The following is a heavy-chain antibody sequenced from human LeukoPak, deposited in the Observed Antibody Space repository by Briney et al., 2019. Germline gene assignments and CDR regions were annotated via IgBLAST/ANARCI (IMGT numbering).Heavy chain of an antibody. D-gene: IGHD1-1*01. CDR2: IKQDGSEK. V-gene: IGHV3-7*01. Sequence: GGSLRLSCVASGFTFSSYWVTWVRQAPGKGLEWVGNIKQDGSEKYYVDSVKGRFTISRDNAKKSLFPQMNTLRVEDTAVYYCAKLIRDVTTYDYWGQGALVTVSS. CDR3: AKLIRDVTTYDY. CDR1: GFTFSSYW. J-gene: IGHJ4*02.